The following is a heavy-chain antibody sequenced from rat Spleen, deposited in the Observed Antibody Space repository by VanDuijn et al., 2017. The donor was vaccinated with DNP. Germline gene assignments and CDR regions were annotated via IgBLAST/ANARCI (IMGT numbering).Heavy chain of an antibody. Sequence: EVQLVEPGGGLVQPGRSLKLSCAASGFTFSDYNMAWVRQAPKKGLEWVATISYDGSSTYYRDSVKGRFTISRDNAKSTLYLQMDSLRSEDTATYYCARQGGTTEDYWGQGVMVTVSS. CDR3: ARQGGTTEDY. V-gene: IGHV5-7*01. D-gene: IGHD1-5*01. CDR2: ISYDGSST. J-gene: IGHJ2*01. CDR1: GFTFSDYN.